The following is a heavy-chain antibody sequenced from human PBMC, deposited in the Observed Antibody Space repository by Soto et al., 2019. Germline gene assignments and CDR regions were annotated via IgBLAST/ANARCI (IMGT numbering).Heavy chain of an antibody. J-gene: IGHJ4*02. Sequence: QVQLQESGPGLVKPSETLSLTCTVSGGSISSYYWSWIRQPPGRGLQWIGYIYHTESTTYNYNPSLKSRGTISLDTSKNQFSLKLASVTAADTAVYYCATGRVLYGSEYWGQGTLVTVSS. V-gene: IGHV4-59*03. D-gene: IGHD3-10*01. CDR2: IYHTESTTY. CDR3: ATGRVLYGSEY. CDR1: GGSISSYY.